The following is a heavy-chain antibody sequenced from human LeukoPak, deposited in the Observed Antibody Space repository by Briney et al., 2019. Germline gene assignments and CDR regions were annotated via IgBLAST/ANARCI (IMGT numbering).Heavy chain of an antibody. J-gene: IGHJ4*02. CDR3: ATDKTAMGKVTFEN. CDR2: ISGSSGSS. CDR1: GFTFNSYA. D-gene: IGHD3/OR15-3a*01. Sequence: PGGSLRLSCAGSGFTFNSYAMNWIRQAPGKGLEWVSSISGSSGSSYYADSVKGRFTISRDNAKSTLYLQVNSLRAEDTAVYYCATDKTAMGKVTFENWGQGTLVTVSS. V-gene: IGHV3-23*01.